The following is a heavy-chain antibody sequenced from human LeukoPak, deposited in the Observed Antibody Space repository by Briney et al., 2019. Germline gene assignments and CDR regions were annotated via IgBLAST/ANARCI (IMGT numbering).Heavy chain of an antibody. Sequence: GGSLRLSCAASGFSVINAWMSWVRQAPGQGLEWVGRIKSRADGGTTGYAAPVEGRFSISRDDSENTLYLQMNSLQIDDAALYYCLIFPGRWGQGTLVTVSS. CDR2: IKSRADGGTT. D-gene: IGHD3-3*01. V-gene: IGHV3-15*05. CDR3: LIFPGR. J-gene: IGHJ4*02. CDR1: GFSVINAW.